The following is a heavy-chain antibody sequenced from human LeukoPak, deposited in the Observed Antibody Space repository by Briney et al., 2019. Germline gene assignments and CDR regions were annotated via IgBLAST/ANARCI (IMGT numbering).Heavy chain of an antibody. CDR2: IYHSGST. CDR3: ARPPDCSSTSCTGPPKH. D-gene: IGHD2-2*01. Sequence: SETLSLTCAVSGGSISSGGYSWSWIRQPPGKGLEWIGYIYHSGSTYYNPSLKSRVTISADTSKNQFSLRLSSVTAADTAVYYCARPPDCSSTSCTGPPKHWGQGTLVTVSS. V-gene: IGHV4-30-2*01. CDR1: GGSISSGGYS. J-gene: IGHJ1*01.